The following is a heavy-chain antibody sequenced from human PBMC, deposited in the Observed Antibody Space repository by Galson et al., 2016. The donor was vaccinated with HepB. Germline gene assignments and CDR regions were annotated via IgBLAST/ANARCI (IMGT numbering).Heavy chain of an antibody. Sequence: SLRLSCAASGFTFSRFCMSWVRQAPGKGLEWVANIREDGSQTYNVESVEGRFTISRDNAKNSLFLQLTSLRPDDTAVYYCARIGHTSGWASGSWGQGTLVIVSS. CDR2: IREDGSQT. CDR1: GFTFSRFC. J-gene: IGHJ5*02. CDR3: ARIGHTSGWASGS. D-gene: IGHD6-19*01. V-gene: IGHV3-7*03.